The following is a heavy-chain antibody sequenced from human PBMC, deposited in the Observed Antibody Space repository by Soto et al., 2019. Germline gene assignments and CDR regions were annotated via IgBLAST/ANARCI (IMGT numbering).Heavy chain of an antibody. D-gene: IGHD3-22*01. CDR2: IDWDDDK. J-gene: IGHJ4*02. CDR3: ARMAYYYDSSGYYSLGGFDY. V-gene: IGHV2-70*04. Sequence: GSGPTLVNPTQTLTLTCTFSGFSLNTRGMRVSWIRQPPGKALEWLARIDWDDDKFYSTSLKTRLTISKDTSKNQVVLTMTNMDPVDTATYYCARMAYYYDSSGYYSLGGFDYWGQGTLVTVSS. CDR1: GFSLNTRGMR.